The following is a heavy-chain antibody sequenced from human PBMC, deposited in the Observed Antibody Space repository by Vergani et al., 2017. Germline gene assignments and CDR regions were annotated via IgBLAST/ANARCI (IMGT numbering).Heavy chain of an antibody. CDR1: GGSISSYY. CDR3: ARGIYGDYGSYYGMDV. Sequence: QVQLQESGPGLVKPSETLSLTCTVSGGSISSYYWSWIRQPPGKGLEWIGYIYYSGSTNYNPSLKSRVTISVDTSKNQFSLKLSSVTAADTAVYYCARGIYGDYGSYYGMDVWGQGTTVTVSS. D-gene: IGHD4-17*01. CDR2: IYYSGST. V-gene: IGHV4-59*01. J-gene: IGHJ6*02.